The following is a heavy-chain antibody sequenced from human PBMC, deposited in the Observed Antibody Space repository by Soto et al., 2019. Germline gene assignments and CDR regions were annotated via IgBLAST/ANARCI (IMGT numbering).Heavy chain of an antibody. D-gene: IGHD2-2*03. V-gene: IGHV3-30-3*01. J-gene: IGHJ6*02. CDR3: ARDILDIVVVPAAIRPYYYYGMDV. CDR2: ISYDGSNK. Sequence: GGSLRLSCAASGFTFSSYAMHWVRQAPGKGLEWVAVISYDGSNKYYADSVKGRFTISRDNSKNTLYLQMNSLRAEDTAVYYCARDILDIVVVPAAIRPYYYYGMDVWGQGTTVTVSS. CDR1: GFTFSSYA.